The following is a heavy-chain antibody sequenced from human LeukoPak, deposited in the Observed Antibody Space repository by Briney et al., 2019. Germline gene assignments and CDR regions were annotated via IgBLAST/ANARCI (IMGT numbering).Heavy chain of an antibody. V-gene: IGHV4-34*01. J-gene: IGHJ4*02. CDR2: IYYSGST. D-gene: IGHD6-19*01. CDR1: GGSFSGYY. CDR3: ARIHSSGGGY. Sequence: PSETLSLTCAVYGGSFSGYYWSWIRQPPGKGLEWIGSIYYSGSTYYNPSLKSRVTISVDTSKNQFSLKLSSVTAADTAVYYCARIHSSGGGYWGQGTLVTVSS.